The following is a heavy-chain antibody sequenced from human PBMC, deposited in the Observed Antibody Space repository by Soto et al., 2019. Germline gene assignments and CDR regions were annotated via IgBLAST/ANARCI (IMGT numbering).Heavy chain of an antibody. CDR2: ISWNSGSI. V-gene: IGHV3-9*01. J-gene: IGHJ3*02. Sequence: PGGSLRLSCAASGFAFDDYAMHWVRQAPGKGLEWVSGISWNSGSIGYADSVKGRFTISRDNAKNSLYLQMSSLRAEDTALYYCARGNCGGDCWDAFDIWGQGTMVTVSS. CDR1: GFAFDDYA. CDR3: ARGNCGGDCWDAFDI. D-gene: IGHD2-21*02.